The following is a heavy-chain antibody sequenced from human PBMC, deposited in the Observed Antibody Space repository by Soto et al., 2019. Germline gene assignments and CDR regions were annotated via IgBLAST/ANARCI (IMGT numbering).Heavy chain of an antibody. CDR2: ISYDGSNK. CDR1: GFTFSSYG. Sequence: QVQLVESGGGVVQPGRSLRLSCAASGFTFSSYGMHWVRQAPGKGLEWVAVISYDGSNKYYADSVKGRFTISRDNSKNTLYLQMNSLRAEDTAVYYCSVDSSGWHLDYWGQGTLVTVSS. V-gene: IGHV3-30*03. J-gene: IGHJ4*02. CDR3: SVDSSGWHLDY. D-gene: IGHD6-19*01.